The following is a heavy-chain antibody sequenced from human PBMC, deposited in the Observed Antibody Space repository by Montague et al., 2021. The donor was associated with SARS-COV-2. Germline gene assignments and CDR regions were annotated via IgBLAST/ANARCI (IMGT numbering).Heavy chain of an antibody. Sequence: SETLSLTCAVYGGSFSDYYWTWIRQSPGKGLEWIGEINHSGSSNYNPSPKNRVTISVDKSKNQISLKLTSVTAADTATYYCARGQVTMFAVLIMLPAAGGFNVWGQGALVTVSS. CDR1: GGSFSDYY. V-gene: IGHV4-34*01. D-gene: IGHD3-3*01. J-gene: IGHJ4*02. CDR2: INHSGSS. CDR3: ARGQVTMFAVLIMLPAAGGFNV.